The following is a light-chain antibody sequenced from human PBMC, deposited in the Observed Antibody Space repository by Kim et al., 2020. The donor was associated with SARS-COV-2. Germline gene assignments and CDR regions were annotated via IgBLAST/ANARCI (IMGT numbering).Light chain of an antibody. V-gene: IGLV1-44*01. CDR1: SSNMGSNN. CDR3: ATWDDSLNGWV. Sequence: QSVLTQPPSASGTPGQRVSISCSGSSSNMGSNNVNWYQQLAGTAPQLLIYSNNQRPSGVPDRCSGSKSGTSASLAISGLQSEDEADYYCATWDDSLNGWVFGGGTKLTVL. CDR2: SNN. J-gene: IGLJ3*02.